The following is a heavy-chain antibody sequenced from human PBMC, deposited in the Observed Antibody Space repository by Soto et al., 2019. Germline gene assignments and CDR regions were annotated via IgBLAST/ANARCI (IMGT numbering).Heavy chain of an antibody. CDR3: ARGGMVIIPTATAFDY. D-gene: IGHD1-1*01. V-gene: IGHV4-4*07. CDR1: GGSISPYY. J-gene: IGHJ4*02. Sequence: SETLSLTCSVSGGSISPYYWSWIRQPAGKGLEWIGRIYASGSTNYNPSLKSRVTMSVATSKNQFSLKLTSVTAADTATYYCARGGMVIIPTATAFDYWGQGTLVTVSS. CDR2: IYASGST.